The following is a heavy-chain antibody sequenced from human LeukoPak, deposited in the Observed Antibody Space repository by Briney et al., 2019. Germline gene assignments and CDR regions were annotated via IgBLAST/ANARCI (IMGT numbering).Heavy chain of an antibody. J-gene: IGHJ5*02. CDR2: ISAYNGNT. Sequence: ASVKVSCKPSGYTLTSYGTSWVRPAPRQGREWVGWISAYNGNTSYAQKFQGRVTMTRDMSTSTVYMELSSLRSEDMAVYYCARGRFVGGTWFDPWGQGTLVTVSS. CDR1: GYTLTSYG. V-gene: IGHV1-18*03. D-gene: IGHD3-10*01. CDR3: ARGRFVGGTWFDP.